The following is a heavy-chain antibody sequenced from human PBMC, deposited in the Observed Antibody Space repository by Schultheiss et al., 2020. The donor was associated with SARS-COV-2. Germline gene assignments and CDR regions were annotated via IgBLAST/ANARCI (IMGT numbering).Heavy chain of an antibody. CDR3: ARGLVYGYYFDY. Sequence: SQTLSLTCTVSGGSISSYYWSWIRQPPGKGLEWIGYIYYSGSTNYNPSLKSRVTISADTSKNQFSLKLSSVTAADTAVYYCARGLVYGYYFDYWGQGTLVTVSS. D-gene: IGHD5/OR15-5a*01. CDR1: GGSISSYY. V-gene: IGHV4-59*08. J-gene: IGHJ4*02. CDR2: IYYSGST.